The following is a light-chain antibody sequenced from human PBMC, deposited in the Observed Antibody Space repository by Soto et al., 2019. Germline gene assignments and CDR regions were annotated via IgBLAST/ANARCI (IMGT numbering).Light chain of an antibody. Sequence: IQMTQSPSSVSAAVGDRVTITCRASQVITSWLAWYQQRPGTAPKLLIYAANTLRSGVPSRFSSSESGREFTHTTTSLKPEESANYYAHQASRFPLTFGGGTKVEI. CDR1: QVITSW. CDR2: AAN. J-gene: IGKJ4*02. V-gene: IGKV1-12*01. CDR3: HQASRFPLT.